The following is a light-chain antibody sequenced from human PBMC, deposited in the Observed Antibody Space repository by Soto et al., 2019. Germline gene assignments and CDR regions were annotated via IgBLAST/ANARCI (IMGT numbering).Light chain of an antibody. CDR1: QSINSG. J-gene: IGKJ2*01. V-gene: IGKV3-15*01. CDR3: HQGHNWPLT. CDR2: AAS. Sequence: EIVMTQSPATLSLSPGERAALSCRASQSINSGLAWYQQKPGQPPRLLIYAASTRATGVPARFTGSESGSEFTLTISGLQSEDFAVYYCHQGHNWPLTFGQGTRLEI.